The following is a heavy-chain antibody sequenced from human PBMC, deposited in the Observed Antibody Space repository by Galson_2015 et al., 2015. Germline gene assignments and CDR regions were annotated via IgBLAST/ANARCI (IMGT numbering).Heavy chain of an antibody. CDR3: ARDRWGYQYGMDV. CDR2: IRYDGSNK. D-gene: IGHD1-26*01. J-gene: IGHJ6*02. V-gene: IGHV3-33*01. Sequence: SLRLSCAASGFTFRSYGMHWVRQAPGQGLEWVTVIRYDGSNKYYADSVKGRFSISRDNSKNTLYLQMNSLRAEDTAVYYRARDRWGYQYGMDVWGQGTTVTVSS. CDR1: GFTFRSYG.